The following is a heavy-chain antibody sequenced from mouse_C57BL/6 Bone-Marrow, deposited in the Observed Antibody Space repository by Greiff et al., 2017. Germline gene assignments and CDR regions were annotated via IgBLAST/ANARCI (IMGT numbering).Heavy chain of an antibody. J-gene: IGHJ1*03. Sequence: QVQLKQPGAELVTPGASVKMSCKASGYTFTSYWITWVKQRPGQGLEWIGDIYPGSGSTNYNEKFKSKATLTVDTSSSTAYMQLSSLTSEDSAVYYCARWDYGSSLGYWYFDVWGTGTTVTVSS. CDR1: GYTFTSYW. D-gene: IGHD1-1*01. V-gene: IGHV1-55*01. CDR2: IYPGSGST. CDR3: ARWDYGSSLGYWYFDV.